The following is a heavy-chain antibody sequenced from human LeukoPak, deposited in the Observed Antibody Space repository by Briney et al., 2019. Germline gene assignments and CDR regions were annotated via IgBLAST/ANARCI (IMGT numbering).Heavy chain of an antibody. D-gene: IGHD3-9*01. CDR3: ARAGSVLRYFEGWLNWFDP. J-gene: IGHJ5*02. Sequence: GMSLRLSCAASGFTFSSYGMHWVRQAPGKGLEWVAVIWYDGSNKYYADSVKGRFTISRDNSKNTLYLQMNSLRAEDTAVYYCARAGSVLRYFEGWLNWFDPWGQGTLVTVSS. V-gene: IGHV3-33*01. CDR1: GFTFSSYG. CDR2: IWYDGSNK.